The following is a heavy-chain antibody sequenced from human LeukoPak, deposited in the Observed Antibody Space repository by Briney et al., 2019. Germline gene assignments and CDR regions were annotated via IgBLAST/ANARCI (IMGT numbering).Heavy chain of an antibody. CDR2: IYRCGTT. Sequence: GGSLRLSCAASGFXFSSYSITWVRQAPGKGLEWAPLIYRCGTTYYADSVKGRFTISRDNSKNTLDLQMNSLRAEDTAVYYCAKANWGSGYWGQGTLVTVSS. J-gene: IGHJ4*02. V-gene: IGHV3-23*03. D-gene: IGHD7-27*01. CDR3: AKANWGSGY. CDR1: GFXFSSYS.